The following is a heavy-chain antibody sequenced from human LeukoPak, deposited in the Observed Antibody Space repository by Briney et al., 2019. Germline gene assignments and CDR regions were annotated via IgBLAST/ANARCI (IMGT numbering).Heavy chain of an antibody. J-gene: IGHJ4*02. V-gene: IGHV3-30-3*01. Sequence: GGSLRLSCAASGFTFSSYAIHWVRQAPGKGLEWVAVISYDGSNKYYADSVKGRFTISRDNSKNTLYLQMNSLRAEDTAVYYCARDPPSGYYYDSSGYFDYWGQGTLVTVSS. CDR3: ARDPPSGYYYDSSGYFDY. CDR2: ISYDGSNK. CDR1: GFTFSSYA. D-gene: IGHD3-22*01.